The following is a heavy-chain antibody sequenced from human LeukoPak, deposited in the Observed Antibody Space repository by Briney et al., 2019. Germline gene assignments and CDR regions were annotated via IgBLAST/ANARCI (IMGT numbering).Heavy chain of an antibody. CDR3: ARRAMAYNWFDP. V-gene: IGHV4-59*01. CDR1: GGSISSYY. CDR2: IYYSGST. J-gene: IGHJ5*02. D-gene: IGHD5-18*01. Sequence: SETLSLTCTVSGGSISSYYWIWIRQPPGKGLEWIGYIYYSGSTNYNPSLKSRVTISVDTSKNQFSLKLSSVTAADTAVYYCARRAMAYNWFDPWGQGTLVTVSS.